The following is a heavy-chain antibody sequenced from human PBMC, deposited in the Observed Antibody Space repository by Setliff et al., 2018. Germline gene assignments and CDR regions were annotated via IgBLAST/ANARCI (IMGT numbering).Heavy chain of an antibody. V-gene: IGHV4-61*02. J-gene: IGHJ4*02. CDR3: ARDNTMVGATDY. D-gene: IGHD1-26*01. CDR2: IYTSGST. CDR1: GGSISSGTYY. Sequence: SETLSLTCTVSGGSISSGTYYWSWIRQPAGKGLEWIGRIYTSGSTNYNPSLKSRVTISVDTSKNQFSLRLRSVTAADTAVYFCARDNTMVGATDYWGLGTLVTVSS.